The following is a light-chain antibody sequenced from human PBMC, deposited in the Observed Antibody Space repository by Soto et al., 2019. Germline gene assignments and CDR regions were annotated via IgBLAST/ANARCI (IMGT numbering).Light chain of an antibody. Sequence: IQMTQSPSSLSASVGDRVTITCQASQDISNYLNWYQQKKGKAPKLLISDASTLETGVPPRFRGSGSGTDFALTITSLQPEDFATYYCQQYGDLPLTFGGGTKVEIK. J-gene: IGKJ4*01. V-gene: IGKV1-33*01. CDR1: QDISNY. CDR2: DAS. CDR3: QQYGDLPLT.